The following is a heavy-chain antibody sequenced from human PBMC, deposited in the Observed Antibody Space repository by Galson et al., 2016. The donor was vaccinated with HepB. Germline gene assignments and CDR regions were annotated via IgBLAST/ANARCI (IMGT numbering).Heavy chain of an antibody. J-gene: IGHJ6*02. CDR2: INSDGSST. CDR3: ARERAARPEWGNYYYYGMDV. CDR1: EFTFSRYW. D-gene: IGHD6-6*01. Sequence: SLRLSCAASEFTFSRYWMHWVRQVPGKGLVWASSINSDGSSTNYADSVEGRFTVSRDNAENTLYLQMNSLRVDDTAVYYCARERAARPEWGNYYYYGMDVWGQGTTVTVSS. V-gene: IGHV3-74*01.